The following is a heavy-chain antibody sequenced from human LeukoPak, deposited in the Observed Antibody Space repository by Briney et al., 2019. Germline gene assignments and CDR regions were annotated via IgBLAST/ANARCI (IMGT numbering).Heavy chain of an antibody. J-gene: IGHJ4*02. CDR3: ARGGAATQWNYFDY. CDR1: GFTFSSYS. CDR2: ISSSSSYI. D-gene: IGHD2-15*01. V-gene: IGHV3-21*01. Sequence: GGSLRLSCAASGFTFSSYSMNWVRQAPGKGLEWVSSISSSSSYIYYADSVKGRFTISRDNAKNSLYLQMNSLRAEDTAVYYCARGGAATQWNYFDYWGQGTLVPVSS.